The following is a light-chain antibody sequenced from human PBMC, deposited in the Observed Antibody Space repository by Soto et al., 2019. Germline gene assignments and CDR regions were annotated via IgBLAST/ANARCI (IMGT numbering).Light chain of an antibody. CDR3: QQVNTFPLT. V-gene: IGKV1-9*01. CDR1: QGISRS. J-gene: IGKJ4*01. CDR2: AAS. Sequence: IQLTQSPSSRSASMEQRVAITGRASQGISRSLAWHQQKPGKAPKVLIYAASTLQSGVPSRFRGSGSGTDLTLTISNLQPEDFATYYCQQVNTFPLTFGGGTKVDI.